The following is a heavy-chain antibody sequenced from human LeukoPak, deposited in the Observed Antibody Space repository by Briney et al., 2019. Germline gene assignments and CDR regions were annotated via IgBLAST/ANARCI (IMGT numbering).Heavy chain of an antibody. CDR2: IYYSGST. CDR3: ARDFYGDYFDY. Sequence: SETLSLTCTVSGGSISSYYWSWIRQPPGKGLEWIGYIYYSGSTNYNPSLKSRVTISVDTSKNRFSLKLSSVTAADTAVYYCARDFYGDYFDYWGQGTLVTVSS. D-gene: IGHD4-17*01. V-gene: IGHV4-59*01. J-gene: IGHJ4*02. CDR1: GGSISSYY.